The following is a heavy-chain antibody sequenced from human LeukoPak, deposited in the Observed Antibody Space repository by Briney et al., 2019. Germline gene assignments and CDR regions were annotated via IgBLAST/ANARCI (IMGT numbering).Heavy chain of an antibody. V-gene: IGHV3-23*01. Sequence: GGSLRLSCAASGFTFSSYAMSWVRQAPGKGLEWVSAISGSGGSTYYADSVKGRFTISRDNSKNTLYLQMNSLRAEDTAVYYCARDLGEYYDSSGYPLYLWGQGTMVTVSS. CDR2: ISGSGGST. CDR1: GFTFSSYA. CDR3: ARDLGEYYDSSGYPLYL. J-gene: IGHJ3*01. D-gene: IGHD3-22*01.